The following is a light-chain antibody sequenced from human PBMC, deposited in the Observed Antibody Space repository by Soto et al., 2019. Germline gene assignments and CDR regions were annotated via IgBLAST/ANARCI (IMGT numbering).Light chain of an antibody. Sequence: VTKSPGALSLPPGHRATLSSRASLRVSGNNLAWYYQLPGQAPRLLIHGASNRATGIPDRFNGGGSGTDFTLTISRLEPEDSAVYYCQQYGSSPFTFGEGTKVDIK. J-gene: IGKJ4*01. CDR1: LRVSGNN. CDR2: GAS. CDR3: QQYGSSPFT. V-gene: IGKV3-20*01.